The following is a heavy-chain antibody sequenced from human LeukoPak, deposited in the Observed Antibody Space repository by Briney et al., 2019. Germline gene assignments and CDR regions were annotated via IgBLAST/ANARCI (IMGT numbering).Heavy chain of an antibody. CDR2: IYYSGST. V-gene: IGHV4-28*01. Sequence: SASVCVSCAVSGYSISSSNWWGWIRQPPGKGLEWIGYIYYSGSTYYNPSLKSRVTMSVDTSKNQFSLKLSSVTAVDTAVYYCARKSYVLNAFDIWGQGTMVTVSS. D-gene: IGHD2/OR15-2a*01. CDR3: ARKSYVLNAFDI. CDR1: GYSISSSNW. J-gene: IGHJ3*02.